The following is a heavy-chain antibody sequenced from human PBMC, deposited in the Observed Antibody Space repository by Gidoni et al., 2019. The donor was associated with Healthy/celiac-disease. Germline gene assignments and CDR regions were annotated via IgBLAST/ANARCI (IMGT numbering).Heavy chain of an antibody. D-gene: IGHD3-10*01. Sequence: EVQLVQSGAEVKKPGESLKISCKGSGYSFTSYWIGWVRQMPGKGLEWMGIIYPVTSDTCTSPSFQGQSPISADKPISPASLQWSSLKASDTAMYYCARRNGGFDYWGQGTLFTFSS. J-gene: IGHJ4*02. V-gene: IGHV5-51*01. CDR2: IYPVTSDT. CDR1: GYSFTSYW. CDR3: ARRNGGFDY.